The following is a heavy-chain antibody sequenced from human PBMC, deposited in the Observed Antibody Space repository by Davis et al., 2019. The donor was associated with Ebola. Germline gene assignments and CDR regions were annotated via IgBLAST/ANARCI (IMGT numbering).Heavy chain of an antibody. CDR1: GYTFTSYY. CDR2: INPSGGST. J-gene: IGHJ4*02. CDR3: ARDRKPMVRGDYFDY. D-gene: IGHD3-10*01. Sequence: ASVKVSCKASGYTFTSYYMHWVRQAPGQGLEWMGIINPSGGSTSYAQKFQGRVNMTRDTSTSTVYMELSSLRSEDTAVYYCARDRKPMVRGDYFDYWGQGTLVTVSS. V-gene: IGHV1-46*03.